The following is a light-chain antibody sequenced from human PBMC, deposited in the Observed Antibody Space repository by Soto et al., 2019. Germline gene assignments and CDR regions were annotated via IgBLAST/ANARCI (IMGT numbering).Light chain of an antibody. V-gene: IGLV1-44*01. Sequence: QSVLTQPPSASGTPGQRVTISCSGSSSTIGSYSVNWYQQLPGTAPKLLIYTNNQRPSGVPDRFSGSKSGTSASLAISGLQSEDEADYYCATWDDSLDGPVFGGGTKVTVL. CDR2: TNN. J-gene: IGLJ2*01. CDR1: SSTIGSYS. CDR3: ATWDDSLDGPV.